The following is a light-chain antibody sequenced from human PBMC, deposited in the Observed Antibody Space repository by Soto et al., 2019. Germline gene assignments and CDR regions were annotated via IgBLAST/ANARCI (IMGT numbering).Light chain of an antibody. Sequence: IVLTQSPGTLSLSPGERATLSCCASQSVTISYLTWYQQKPGQAPRLLIYGASTRAAGIPDRFSGSGSGTEFTLTISSLQPDDFATYYCQHYNSYSEAFGQGTKVDIK. CDR3: QHYNSYSEA. CDR1: QSVTISY. V-gene: IGKV3-20*01. CDR2: GAS. J-gene: IGKJ1*01.